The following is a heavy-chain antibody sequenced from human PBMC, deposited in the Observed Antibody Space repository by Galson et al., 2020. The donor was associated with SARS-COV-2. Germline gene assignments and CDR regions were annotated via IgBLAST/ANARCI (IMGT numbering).Heavy chain of an antibody. J-gene: IGHJ6*02. V-gene: IGHV2-70*11. CDR2: IDWDDDK. CDR3: ARIRTLYYDFWRGYEPSDYYYGMDV. CDR1: GFSLSTSGMC. Sequence: ESGPTLVKPTQTLTLTCTFSGFSLSTSGMCVSWIRQPPGKALEWLARIDWDDDKYYSTSLKTRLTISKDTSKNQVVLTMTNMDPVDTATYYCARIRTLYYDFWRGYEPSDYYYGMDVWGQGTTVTVSS. D-gene: IGHD3-3*01.